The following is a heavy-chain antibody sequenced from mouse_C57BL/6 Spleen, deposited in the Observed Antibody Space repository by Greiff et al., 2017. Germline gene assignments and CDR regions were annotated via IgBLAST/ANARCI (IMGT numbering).Heavy chain of an antibody. CDR1: GFTFSSYA. CDR2: ISSGGDYI. Sequence: EVTLVESGAGLVKPGGSLKLSCAASGFTFSSYAMSWVRQTPEKRLEWVAYISSGGDYIYYADTVKGRFTIFRDNARNTLYLPMSSLKSEDTAMYYCTRGPYAMDDWGQGTSVTVSS. J-gene: IGHJ4*01. CDR3: TRGPYAMDD. V-gene: IGHV5-9-1*02.